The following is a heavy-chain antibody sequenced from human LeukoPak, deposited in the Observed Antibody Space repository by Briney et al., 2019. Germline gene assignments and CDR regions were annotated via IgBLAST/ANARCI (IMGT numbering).Heavy chain of an antibody. CDR3: AAGQLGFGESRYYFDY. CDR1: GYTFTSYA. V-gene: IGHV1-3*01. CDR2: INAGNGNT. D-gene: IGHD3-10*01. Sequence: GASVKVSCKASGYTFTSYAMHWVRQAPGQRLEWMGWINAGNGNTKYSQKFQGRVTITRDTSASTAYMELSSLRSEDTAVYYCAAGQLGFGESRYYFDYWGQGTLVTVSS. J-gene: IGHJ4*02.